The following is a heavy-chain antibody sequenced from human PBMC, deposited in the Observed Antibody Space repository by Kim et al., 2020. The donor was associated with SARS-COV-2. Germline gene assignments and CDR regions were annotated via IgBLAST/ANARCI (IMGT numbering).Heavy chain of an antibody. CDR1: GFTFSTYW. CDR3: VYSKYNWDYVYYYYYMDV. D-gene: IGHD1-7*01. CDR2: IKQDGSEK. J-gene: IGHJ6*03. Sequence: GGSLRLSCAASGFTFSTYWMSWVRQAPGKGLEWVATIKQDGSEKYYVDSVKGRFTISRDNAKNSLFLQMNSLRADDTAVYYCVYSKYNWDYVYYYYYMDV. V-gene: IGHV3-7*01.